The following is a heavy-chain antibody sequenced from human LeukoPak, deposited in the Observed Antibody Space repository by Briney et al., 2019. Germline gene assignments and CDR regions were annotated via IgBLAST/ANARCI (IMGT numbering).Heavy chain of an antibody. V-gene: IGHV4-59*01. CDR3: ARGGRRYYNYYYMDV. D-gene: IGHD3-16*01. CDR2: IYYSGNT. J-gene: IGHJ6*03. CDR1: GGSISSYY. Sequence: SETLSLTCAVSGGSISSYYWSWIRQPPGKGLEWIGYIYYSGNTNYNPSLKSRVTISVDTSKNQFSLKMSSVTAADTAVYYCARGGRRYYNYYYMDVWGKGTTVTVSS.